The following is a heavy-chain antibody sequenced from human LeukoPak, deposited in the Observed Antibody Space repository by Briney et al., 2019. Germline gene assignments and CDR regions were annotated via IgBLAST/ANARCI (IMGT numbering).Heavy chain of an antibody. J-gene: IGHJ4*02. D-gene: IGHD6-13*01. CDR1: GFTFSSYA. CDR3: AKDLGNTWSLGFDN. CDR2: IRYDGDNK. Sequence: GGSLRLSCAASGFTFSSYAMHWVRQAPGKGLEWVAIIRYDGDNKYYADSVKGRFTISRDNSKNTVHLQMNSLRAEDTAVYYCAKDLGNTWSLGFDNWGQGTLVTVSS. V-gene: IGHV3-30*02.